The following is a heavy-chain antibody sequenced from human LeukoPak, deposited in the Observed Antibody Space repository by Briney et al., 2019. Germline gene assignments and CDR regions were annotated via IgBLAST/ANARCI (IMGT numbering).Heavy chain of an antibody. CDR2: INPNSGGT. CDR1: GYTFTGYY. J-gene: IGHJ4*02. V-gene: IGHV1-2*02. Sequence: GASVKVSCKASGYTFTGYYMHWVRQAPGQGLEWMGWINPNSGGTNYAQKFQGRVTMTRDTSISTAYMELSRPRSDDTAVYYCARSNDYGGSSWYGGWYYFDYWGQGTLVTVSS. CDR3: ARSNDYGGSSWYGGWYYFDY. D-gene: IGHD6-13*01.